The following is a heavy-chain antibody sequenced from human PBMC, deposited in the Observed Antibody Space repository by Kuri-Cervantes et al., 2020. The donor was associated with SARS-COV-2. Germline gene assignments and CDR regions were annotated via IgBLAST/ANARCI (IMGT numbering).Heavy chain of an antibody. J-gene: IGHJ6*03. D-gene: IGHD2-2*02. V-gene: IGHV3-48*01. CDR1: GFNFSSYS. CDR2: ISSSSSTI. CDR3: ARDWEVPAAIYGYYYYYMDV. Sequence: GESLKISCAASGFNFSSYSMNWVRQAPGKGLEWVSYISSSSSTIYYADSVKGRFTISRDNAKNSLYLQMNSLRAEDTAVYYCARDWEVPAAIYGYYYYYMDVWGKGTTVTVSS.